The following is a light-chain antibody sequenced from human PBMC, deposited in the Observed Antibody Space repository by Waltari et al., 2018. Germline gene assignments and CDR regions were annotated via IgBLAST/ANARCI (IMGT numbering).Light chain of an antibody. Sequence: EIVLTQSPDTLSLSPGERATISCRASQSVTNYLAWYQQKPGQAPRVLIYSASNRATGVPARFSGSGSGTDFTLTISSLEPEDFAVYYCQQRSNWPRTFGQGTKVEVK. J-gene: IGKJ1*01. CDR1: QSVTNY. V-gene: IGKV3-11*01. CDR2: SAS. CDR3: QQRSNWPRT.